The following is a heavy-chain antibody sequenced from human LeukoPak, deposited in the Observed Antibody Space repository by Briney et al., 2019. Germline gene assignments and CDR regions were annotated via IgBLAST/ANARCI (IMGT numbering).Heavy chain of an antibody. CDR2: INHSGST. CDR3: ARGVLRYPKPRFDY. Sequence: PSETLSLTCAVYGGSFSGYYWSWIRQPPGKGLEWIGEINHSGSTNYNPSLKSRVTISVDTSKNQFSLKLSSVTAADTAVYYCARGVLRYPKPRFDYWGQGTLVTVSS. J-gene: IGHJ4*02. V-gene: IGHV4-34*01. CDR1: GGSFSGYY. D-gene: IGHD3-9*01.